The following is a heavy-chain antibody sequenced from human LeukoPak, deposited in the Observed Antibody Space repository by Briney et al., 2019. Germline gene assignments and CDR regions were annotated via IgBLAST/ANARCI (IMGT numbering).Heavy chain of an antibody. CDR1: GFTFSSYG. Sequence: GRSLRLSCAASGFTFSSYGMHWVRQAPGKGLEWVAVISYDGSNKYYADSVKGRFTISRDNSKNTLYLQMNSLRAEDTAVYYCAKGSLPPYWYFDLWGRGTLVTVSS. J-gene: IGHJ2*01. CDR3: AKGSLPPYWYFDL. V-gene: IGHV3-30*18. CDR2: ISYDGSNK.